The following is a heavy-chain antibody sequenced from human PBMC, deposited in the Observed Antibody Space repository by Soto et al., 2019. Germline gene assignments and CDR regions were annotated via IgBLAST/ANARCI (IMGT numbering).Heavy chain of an antibody. CDR2: IRSGADNYAT. J-gene: IGHJ3*02. D-gene: IGHD2-8*01. V-gene: IGHV3-73*01. CDR1: GFSFSGSS. CDR3: TRLSTNAPYDACDI. Sequence: GGSLRLSCAASGFSFSGSSMHWVRQASGKGLEWVGRIRSGADNYATAYTASMKGRFIISRDDSKNTAYLQMSSLKTEDTAVYYCTRLSTNAPYDACDIWGQGTMVTVSS.